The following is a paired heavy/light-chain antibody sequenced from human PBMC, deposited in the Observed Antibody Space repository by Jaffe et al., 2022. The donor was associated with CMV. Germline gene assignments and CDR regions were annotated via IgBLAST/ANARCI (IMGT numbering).Light chain of an antibody. Sequence: DIQMTQSPSSLSASVGDRVTITCRASQSISLFLNWYQQKPGKAPNLLIYAASSLQSGVPSRFSGSGSGADFTLTISNLQPEDLATYYCQQSYSTPYTFGQGTKLEIK. CDR3: QQSYSTPYT. J-gene: IGKJ2*01. V-gene: IGKV1-39*01. CDR2: AAS. CDR1: QSISLF.
Heavy chain of an antibody. D-gene: IGHD4-17*01. V-gene: IGHV4-31*03. J-gene: IGHJ4*02. CDR2: ISYSGNT. Sequence: QVQLQESGPGLVRPSQTLSLSCTVSGDSVGSTAYYWTWIRQHPGKGLEWIGYISYSGNTYYNPALKSRLAMSVDTSNNQFSLELASVTAADTAVYYCARIRSLRTVTMFDFWGQGTLVAVSS. CDR1: GDSVGSTAYY. CDR3: ARIRSLRTVTMFDF.